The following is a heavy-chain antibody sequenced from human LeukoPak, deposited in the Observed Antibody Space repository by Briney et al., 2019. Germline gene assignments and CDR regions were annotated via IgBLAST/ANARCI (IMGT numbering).Heavy chain of an antibody. J-gene: IGHJ3*02. V-gene: IGHV5-51*01. D-gene: IGHD5-24*01. CDR2: IYAGDSDT. Sequence: GESLQISCKGSGYSFPRYWIGWVRPMPGTGLERMGIIYAGDSDTRYSPSFQGQVTISADKSISTDYLQWSSLKASDTAMYCCARQRRRSRDGYKDAFDIWGKGTMVTVSS. CDR3: ARQRRRSRDGYKDAFDI. CDR1: GYSFPRYW.